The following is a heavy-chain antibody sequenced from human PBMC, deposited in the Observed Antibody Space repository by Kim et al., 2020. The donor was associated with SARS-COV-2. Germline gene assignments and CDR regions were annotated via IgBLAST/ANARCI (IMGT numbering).Heavy chain of an antibody. CDR2: IYKDGTA. V-gene: IGHV4-39*01. J-gene: IGHJ4*02. CDR3: ARVSSHYGSGFVDF. D-gene: IGHD3-10*01. Sequence: SETLSLTCTVSGASVGIGISYWGWIRQSPVRGLEWIGSIYKDGTAHYNPSLRSTLTVSIDRPKNQFSLTLGTVTATDTALYYCARVSSHYGSGFVDFWGRGIVVTVSS. CDR1: GASVGIGISY.